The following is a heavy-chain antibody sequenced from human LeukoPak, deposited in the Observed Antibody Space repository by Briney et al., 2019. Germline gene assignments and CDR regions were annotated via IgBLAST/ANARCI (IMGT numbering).Heavy chain of an antibody. CDR2: INPNSGGT. CDR3: ARDYDSSGWAAFDI. V-gene: IGHV1-2*02. J-gene: IGHJ3*02. D-gene: IGHD3-22*01. Sequence: ASVKVSCKASGYTFTGYYMHWVRQAPGQGLEWMGWINPNSGGTNYAQKFQGRVTMTRDTSISTAYMELSRLRSDDTAVYYCARDYDSSGWAAFDIWGQGTMVTVPS. CDR1: GYTFTGYY.